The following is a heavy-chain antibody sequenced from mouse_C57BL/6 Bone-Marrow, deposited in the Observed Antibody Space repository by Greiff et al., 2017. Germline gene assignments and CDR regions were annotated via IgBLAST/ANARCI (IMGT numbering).Heavy chain of an antibody. D-gene: IGHD1-1*01. CDR3: TFITTVVADY. CDR2: IDPENGDT. CDR1: GFNIKDDY. J-gene: IGHJ2*01. Sequence: EVQLQQSGAELVRPGASVKLSCTASGFNIKDDYMHWVKQRPEQGLEWIGWIDPENGDTEYASKFQGKATITADTSSNTAYLQLSSLTSEDTAVYYCTFITTVVADYWGQGTTLTVSS. V-gene: IGHV14-4*01.